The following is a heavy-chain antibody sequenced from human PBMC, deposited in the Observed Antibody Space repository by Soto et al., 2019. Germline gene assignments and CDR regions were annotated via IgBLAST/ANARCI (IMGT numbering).Heavy chain of an antibody. CDR2: ISSSSSTI. Sequence: GGSLRLSCAASGFTFSSYSMNWVRQAPGKGLEWVSYISSSSSTIYYADSVKGRFTISRDNAKNSLYLQMNSLRDEDTAVYYCARDSAWELPYYYYGMDVWGQGTTVTVSS. CDR3: ARDSAWELPYYYYGMDV. D-gene: IGHD1-26*01. CDR1: GFTFSSYS. J-gene: IGHJ6*02. V-gene: IGHV3-48*02.